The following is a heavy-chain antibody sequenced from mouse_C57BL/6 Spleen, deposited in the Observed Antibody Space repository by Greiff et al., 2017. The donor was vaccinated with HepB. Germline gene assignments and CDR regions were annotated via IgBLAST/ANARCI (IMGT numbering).Heavy chain of an antibody. J-gene: IGHJ4*01. V-gene: IGHV1-50*01. CDR1: GYTFTSYW. D-gene: IGHD3-1*01. CDR2: IDPSDSYT. CDR3: ARHRGGYAMDY. Sequence: VQLQQPGAELVKPGASVKLSCKASGYTFTSYWMQWVKQRPGQGLEWIGEIDPSDSYTNYNQKFKGKATLTVDTSSSTAYMQLSSLTSEDSAVYYCARHRGGYAMDYWGQGTSVTVSS.